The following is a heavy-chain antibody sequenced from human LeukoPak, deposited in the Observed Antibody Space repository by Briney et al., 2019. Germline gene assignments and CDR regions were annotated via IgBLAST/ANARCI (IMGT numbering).Heavy chain of an antibody. D-gene: IGHD3-10*01. CDR3: ARAPPVHGSGSYYGY. CDR2: IYSGGST. CDR1: GFTFSSYE. V-gene: IGHV3-66*01. Sequence: GGSLRLSCAASGFTFSSYEMNWVRQAPGKGLEWVSVIYSGGSTYYADSVKGRFTISRDNSKNTLYLQMNSLRAEDTAVYYCARAPPVHGSGSYYGYWGQGTLVTVPS. J-gene: IGHJ4*02.